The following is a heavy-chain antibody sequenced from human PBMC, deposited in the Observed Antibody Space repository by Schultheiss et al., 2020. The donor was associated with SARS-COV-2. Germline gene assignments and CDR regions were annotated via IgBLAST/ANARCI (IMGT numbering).Heavy chain of an antibody. D-gene: IGHD3-3*01. CDR3: AKDLSVGGRGGLYGMDV. V-gene: IGHV3-48*01. CDR1: GFTFRSYT. J-gene: IGHJ6*02. CDR2: ISSSGSTI. Sequence: GESLKISCAASGFTFRSYTMNWVRQAPGKGLEWVSYISSSGSTIYYADSVRGRFTISRDNSKNTLYLQMNSLRAEDTAVYYCAKDLSVGGRGGLYGMDVWGQGTTVTVSS.